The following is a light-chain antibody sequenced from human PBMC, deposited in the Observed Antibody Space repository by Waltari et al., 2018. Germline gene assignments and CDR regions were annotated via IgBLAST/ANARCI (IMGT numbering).Light chain of an antibody. CDR3: SSYTSSATWV. CDR1: SSDVGGYNY. J-gene: IGLJ3*02. Sequence: QSALTQPASVSGSPGQSITIPCTGTSSDVGGYNYVSWYQQHPGKAPKLMNYDVSNRPSGVSKRFSGSKSGNTASLTISGLQAEDEADYYCSSYTSSATWVFGGGTKLTVL. CDR2: DVS. V-gene: IGLV2-14*01.